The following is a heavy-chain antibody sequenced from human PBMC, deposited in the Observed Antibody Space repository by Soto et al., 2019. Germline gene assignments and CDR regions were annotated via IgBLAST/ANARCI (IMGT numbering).Heavy chain of an antibody. CDR1: GFTFSTYA. D-gene: IGHD6-19*01. CDR3: AKGVPGIAVAGTGYFQH. Sequence: GGSLRLSCAASGFTFSTYAMAWVRQAPGKGLEWVSGVSGSGVSTDYADSVKGRFTISRDNSKNTLYLQMNSLRAEDTAVYYCAKGVPGIAVAGTGYFQHWGQDTLVTVSS. V-gene: IGHV3-23*01. CDR2: VSGSGVST. J-gene: IGHJ1*01.